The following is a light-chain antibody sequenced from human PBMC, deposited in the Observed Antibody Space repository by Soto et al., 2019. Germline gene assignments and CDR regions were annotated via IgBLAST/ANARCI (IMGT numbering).Light chain of an antibody. CDR2: ANT. CDR1: SSNIGAAYD. V-gene: IGLV1-40*01. CDR3: QSYDTGLSAVI. Sequence: QSALTQPPSVSGAPGQRVTISCTGSSSNIGAAYDVHWYQHIPGTAPKLLIYANTNRPSGVPDRFSGSTSGTSASLTITGLQAEDEADYYCQSYDTGLSAVIFGGGTKVTVL. J-gene: IGLJ2*01.